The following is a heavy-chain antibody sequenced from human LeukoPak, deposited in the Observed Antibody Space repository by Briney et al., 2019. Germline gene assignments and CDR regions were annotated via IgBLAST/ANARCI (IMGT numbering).Heavy chain of an antibody. Sequence: EASVKVSCKASGYTFTSYYMHWVRQAPGQGLEWMGIINPSGGSTSYAQKFQGRVTMTRDTSTSTVYMELSSLKTEDTAVYYCTRDPATYYYDSSGYYADYWGQGTLVTVSS. J-gene: IGHJ4*02. CDR1: GYTFTSYY. V-gene: IGHV1-46*03. CDR2: INPSGGST. CDR3: TRDPATYYYDSSGYYADY. D-gene: IGHD3-22*01.